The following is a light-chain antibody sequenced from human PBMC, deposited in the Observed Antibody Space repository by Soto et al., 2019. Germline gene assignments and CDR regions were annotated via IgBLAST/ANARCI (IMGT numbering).Light chain of an antibody. Sequence: EIVLTQSPGTLSSSPGERATLSCRASQSLTSTYLAWYQQKPGQAPRLLIYGASSRATGVPDRFSGSGSGTDFTLTISRLEPEDFAVYYCQHYESSPPSYTFGQGTKLEIK. CDR2: GAS. J-gene: IGKJ2*01. CDR3: QHYESSPPSYT. V-gene: IGKV3-20*01. CDR1: QSLTSTY.